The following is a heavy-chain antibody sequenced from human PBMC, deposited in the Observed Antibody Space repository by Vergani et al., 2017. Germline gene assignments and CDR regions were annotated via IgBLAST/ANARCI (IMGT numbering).Heavy chain of an antibody. J-gene: IGHJ1*01. CDR2: IYYSGST. CDR1: GGSISSGDYY. V-gene: IGHV4-30-4*01. Sequence: QVQLQESVPGLVKPSQTLSLTCTVSGGSISSGDYYWSWIRQPPGKGLEWIGYIYYSGSTYYNPSLKSRVTISVDTSKNQFSLKLSSVTAADTAVYYCARGRFGELYYFQHWGQGTLVTVSS. CDR3: ARGRFGELYYFQH. D-gene: IGHD3-10*01.